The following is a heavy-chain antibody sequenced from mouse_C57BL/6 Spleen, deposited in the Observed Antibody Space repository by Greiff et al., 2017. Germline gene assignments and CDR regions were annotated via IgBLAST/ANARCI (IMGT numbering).Heavy chain of an antibody. CDR2: IDPTSGGT. D-gene: IGHD2-3*01. CDR3: ARGYCDDYFDY. J-gene: IGHJ2*01. Sequence: QVQLQQPGAELVKPGASVKLSCKASGYTFTSYWMHWVKQRPGRGLEWIGRIDPTSGGTKYNQKFKSKATLTVDKPSSTAYMQLSSLTSGDSAVSYCARGYCDDYFDYWGQGTTLTVSS. CDR1: GYTFTSYW. V-gene: IGHV1-72*01.